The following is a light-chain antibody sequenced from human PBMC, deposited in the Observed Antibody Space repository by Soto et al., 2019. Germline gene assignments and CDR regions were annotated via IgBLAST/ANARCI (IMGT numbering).Light chain of an antibody. CDR3: QQYCSSPWK. CDR1: QSVSSSY. CDR2: GAS. J-gene: IGKJ1*01. V-gene: IGKV3-20*01. Sequence: EIVLTQSPGTLSLSPGERATLSCRASQSVSSSYLAWYQQKPGQAPRLLIYGASSRATGIPDRFSGSGSGTDFTLTISRLEPEDFAVYYCQQYCSSPWKFGQGTKVEIK.